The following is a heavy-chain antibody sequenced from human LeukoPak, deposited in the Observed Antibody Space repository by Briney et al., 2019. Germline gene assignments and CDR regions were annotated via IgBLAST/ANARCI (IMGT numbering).Heavy chain of an antibody. J-gene: IGHJ3*02. CDR1: GFTFSNYS. Sequence: PGGSLRLSSAASGFTFSNYSMSWVRQAPGKGLQWVSSISGSGDYTYYADSVKGHFTISRDNSKTTLYLQMNSLRAEDTAVYYCAKGARSRPFDIWGQGTMVTVCS. CDR2: ISGSGDYT. CDR3: AKGARSRPFDI. V-gene: IGHV3-23*01. D-gene: IGHD3-16*01.